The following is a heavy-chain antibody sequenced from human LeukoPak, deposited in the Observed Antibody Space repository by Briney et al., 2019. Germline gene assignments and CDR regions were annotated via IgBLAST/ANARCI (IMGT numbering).Heavy chain of an antibody. CDR3: ARGAYIVVVPAAIRFDP. J-gene: IGHJ5*02. Sequence: PSETLSLTCAVYGGSFSGYYWSWIRQPPGKGLEWIGEINHSGSTNYNASLKSRVTISVDTSKNQFSLKLGSVTAADTAVYYCARGAYIVVVPAAIRFDPWGQGTLVTVSS. CDR2: INHSGST. V-gene: IGHV4-34*01. CDR1: GGSFSGYY. D-gene: IGHD2-2*02.